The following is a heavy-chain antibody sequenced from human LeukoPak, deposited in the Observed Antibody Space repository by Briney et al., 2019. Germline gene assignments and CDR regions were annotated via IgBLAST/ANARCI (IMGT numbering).Heavy chain of an antibody. V-gene: IGHV3-23*01. CDR1: GFTFNTDA. J-gene: IGHJ4*02. CDR3: AKPMCIGNTCYRYFDH. D-gene: IGHD2-2*01. Sequence: GGSLRLSCAASGFTFNTDAMSWVRQAPGKGLEWVSGISGNGVNTYHADSVKGRFTISRDNSKNTLYLEMNSLRVEDTAVYYCAKPMCIGNTCYRYFDHWGQGSPVTVSS. CDR2: ISGNGVNT.